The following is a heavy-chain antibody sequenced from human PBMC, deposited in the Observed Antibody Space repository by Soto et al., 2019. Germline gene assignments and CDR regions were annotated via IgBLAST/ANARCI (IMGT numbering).Heavy chain of an antibody. CDR2: ISWNSGTI. CDR3: ARDGGRGSNMDV. D-gene: IGHD3-16*01. CDR1: GFTFDDYA. J-gene: IGHJ6*02. V-gene: IGHV3-9*01. Sequence: EVQLVEPGGGLVQPGRSLRLSCEVSGFTFDDYAMHWVRQAPGKGLEWVSGISWNSGTIGYADSVKGRFTISRDNAKNSLYLQMNSLRDEDTAVYYCARDGGRGSNMDVWGQGTTVTVSS.